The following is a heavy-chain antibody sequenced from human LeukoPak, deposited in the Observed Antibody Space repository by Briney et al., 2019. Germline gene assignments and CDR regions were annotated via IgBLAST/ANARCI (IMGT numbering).Heavy chain of an antibody. CDR1: GYMFTIYG. V-gene: IGHV1-18*01. J-gene: IGHJ6*02. CDR2: ISTYNGDT. CDR3: GMEV. Sequence: ASVTVSSTASGYMFTIYGISWVRQAPGQGLEWMGWISTYNGDTNYAQTLQGRVTMTTDTSTSTAYMELRSLKSDDTAVYYYGMEVWGQGTTVTVSS.